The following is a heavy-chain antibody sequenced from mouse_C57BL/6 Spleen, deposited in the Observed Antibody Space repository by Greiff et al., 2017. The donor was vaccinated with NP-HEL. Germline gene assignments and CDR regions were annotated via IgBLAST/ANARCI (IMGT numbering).Heavy chain of an antibody. V-gene: IGHV14-1*01. CDR1: GFNIKDYY. J-gene: IGHJ1*03. Sequence: EVKLQESGAELVRPGASVKLSCTASGFNIKDYYMHWVKQRPEQGLEWIGRIDPEDGDTEYAPKFQGKATMTADTSSNTAYLQLSSLTSEDTAVYYCTTSYGRSHHWYFDVWGTGTTVTVSS. D-gene: IGHD1-1*01. CDR3: TTSYGRSHHWYFDV. CDR2: IDPEDGDT.